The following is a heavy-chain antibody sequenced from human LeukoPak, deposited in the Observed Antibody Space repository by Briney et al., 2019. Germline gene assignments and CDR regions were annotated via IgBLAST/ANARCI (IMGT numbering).Heavy chain of an antibody. D-gene: IGHD2-15*01. CDR2: ISAYNGNT. V-gene: IGHV1-18*04. CDR1: GYSFMDYY. CDR3: ARVPLYCSGGSCRGGWFDP. Sequence: ASVKVSCKASGYSFMDYYMHWVRQAPGQGLEWMGWISAYNGNTNYAQKLQGRVTMTTDTSTSTAYMELRSLRSDDTAVYYCARVPLYCSGGSCRGGWFDPWGQGTLVTVSS. J-gene: IGHJ5*02.